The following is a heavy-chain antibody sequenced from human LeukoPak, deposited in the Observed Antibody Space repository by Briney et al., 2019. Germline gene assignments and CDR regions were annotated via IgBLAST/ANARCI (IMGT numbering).Heavy chain of an antibody. J-gene: IGHJ4*02. CDR3: AVSTDDYGDPISFDY. CDR1: DYSISSGYY. CDR2: IYHSGST. V-gene: IGHV4-38-2*01. Sequence: SETLSLTCAVSDYSISSGYYWGWIRQPPGKGLEWIGSIYHSGSTYYNPSLKSRVTISVDTSKNQFSLKLSSVTAADTAVYYCAVSTDDYGDPISFDYWGQGTLVTVSS. D-gene: IGHD4-17*01.